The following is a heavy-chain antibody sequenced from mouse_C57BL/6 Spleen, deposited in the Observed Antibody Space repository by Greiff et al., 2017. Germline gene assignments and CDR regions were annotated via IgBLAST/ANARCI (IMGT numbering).Heavy chain of an antibody. V-gene: IGHV1-39*01. CDR2: INPNYGTT. J-gene: IGHJ2*01. D-gene: IGHD4-1*01. CDR1: GYSFTDYN. Sequence: EVKLVESGPELVKPGASVKISCKASGYSFTDYNMNWVKQSNGKSLEWIGVINPNYGTTSYNQKFKGKATLTVDQSSSTAYMQLNSLTSEDSAVYYCARSGRISTGTEGAFDYWGQGTTLTVSS. CDR3: ARSGRISTGTEGAFDY.